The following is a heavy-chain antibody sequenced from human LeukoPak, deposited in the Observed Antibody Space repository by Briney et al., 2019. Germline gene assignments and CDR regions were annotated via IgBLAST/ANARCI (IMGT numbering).Heavy chain of an antibody. CDR1: GYTFRSYG. J-gene: IGHJ4*02. V-gene: IGHV1-18*01. CDR3: ARALREYSSSWFSDF. Sequence: ASVKVSCKASGYTFRSYGSSWVRQAPGQGLEWMGWISPYSGSTNYPQKFQGRVTVTTDTSTSTAYMELRSLRSDDTAVYFCARALREYSSSWFSDFWGQGTLVTVSS. CDR2: ISPYSGST. D-gene: IGHD6-13*01.